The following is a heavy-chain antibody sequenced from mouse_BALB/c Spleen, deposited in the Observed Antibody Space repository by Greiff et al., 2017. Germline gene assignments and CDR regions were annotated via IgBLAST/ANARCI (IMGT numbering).Heavy chain of an antibody. CDR1: GYTFTSSC. J-gene: IGHJ2*01. CDR3: ATSRCNDILAY. V-gene: IGHV1-7*01. CDR2: INPATGYT. Sequence: VQLQQSGAELAKPGASVKMSCKASGYTFTSSCMHWVKQRPGQGLEWIGYINPATGYTKYNQKFKDKATLTADKSSSTAYMQLSSLTSEDSAVYYCATSRCNDILAYWGQGTTLTVSA. D-gene: IGHD2-1*01.